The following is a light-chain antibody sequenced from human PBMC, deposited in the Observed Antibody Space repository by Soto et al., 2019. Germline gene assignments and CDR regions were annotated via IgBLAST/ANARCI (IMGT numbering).Light chain of an antibody. CDR3: QQADSLPIT. Sequence: DMQMTQSPSSVSASVGRSGTSTCRASQVMSSWLAWYQQKPGKAAKLLIFAASTLQSGVPSRFSGSGSRTEFTLTISSLQPEDVATYYCQQADSLPITVGQVTRLEIK. J-gene: IGKJ5*01. CDR1: QVMSSW. V-gene: IGKV1D-12*01. CDR2: AAS.